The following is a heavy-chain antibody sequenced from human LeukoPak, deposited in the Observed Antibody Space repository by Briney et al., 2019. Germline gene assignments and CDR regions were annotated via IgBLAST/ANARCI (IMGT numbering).Heavy chain of an antibody. Sequence: SQTLSLTCTVSGGSISSGSYYWSWIRQPAGKGLEWIGRIYTSGSTNYNPSLKSRVTISVDTSKNQFSLKLSSVTAADTAVYYCASSGYWGQGTLVTVSS. CDR3: ASSGY. V-gene: IGHV4-61*02. CDR1: GGSISSGSYY. CDR2: IYTSGST. J-gene: IGHJ4*02. D-gene: IGHD7-27*01.